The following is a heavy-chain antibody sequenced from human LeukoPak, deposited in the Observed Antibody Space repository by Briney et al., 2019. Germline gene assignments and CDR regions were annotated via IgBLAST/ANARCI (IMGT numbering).Heavy chain of an antibody. CDR2: INPSGGST. V-gene: IGHV1-46*01. CDR1: GYTFTSYY. Sequence: GASVKVSCKASGYTFTSYYMHWVRQAPGQGLEWMGIINPSGGSTSYAQKFQGRVTMTRDTSISTAYMELSRLRSDDTAVYYCARDPSTGEGDYWGQGTLVTVSS. CDR3: ARDPSTGEGDY. J-gene: IGHJ4*02. D-gene: IGHD7-27*01.